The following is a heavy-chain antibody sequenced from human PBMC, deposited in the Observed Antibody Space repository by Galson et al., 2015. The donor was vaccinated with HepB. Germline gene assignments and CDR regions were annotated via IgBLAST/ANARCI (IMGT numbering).Heavy chain of an antibody. CDR1: GYSFTSYW. V-gene: IGHV5-51*01. CDR2: IYPGDSDT. J-gene: IGHJ1*01. D-gene: IGHD2-15*01. Sequence: QSGAEVKKPGESLKISCKGSGYSFTSYWIGWVRQMPGKGLEWMGIIYPGDSDTRYSPSFQGQVTISADKSISTAYLQWSSLKASDTAMYYCARHRGGYCSGGSCYSDFQHWGQGTLVTVSS. CDR3: ARHRGGYCSGGSCYSDFQH.